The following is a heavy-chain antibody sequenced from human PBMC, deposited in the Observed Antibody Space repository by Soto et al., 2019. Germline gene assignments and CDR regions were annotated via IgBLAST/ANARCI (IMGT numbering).Heavy chain of an antibody. CDR3: ARGRTYDF. J-gene: IGHJ4*02. Sequence: QVQLVQSGAEVKKPGASVKVSCKASGYTFNTYGISWVRQAPGQGLEWMGWLSVYNGNTNYAQKFQGRVTVTTDTSTSTAYMELRSLTPDDTAVYYCARGRTYDFWGQGTLVSVFS. V-gene: IGHV1-18*01. CDR2: LSVYNGNT. CDR1: GYTFNTYG.